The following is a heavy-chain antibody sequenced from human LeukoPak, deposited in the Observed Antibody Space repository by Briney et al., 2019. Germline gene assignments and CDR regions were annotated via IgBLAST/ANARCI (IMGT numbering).Heavy chain of an antibody. CDR1: GGSVSSGRYY. J-gene: IGHJ6*04. CDR2: IYYSGST. V-gene: IGHV4-61*01. CDR3: ARERVYGSGSYSDYYGMDV. D-gene: IGHD3-10*01. Sequence: SETLSLTCSVSGGSVSSGRYYWSWIRRPPGKGLEWIGYIYYSGSTNYNPSLKSRVTISVDTSKHQFSLKLSSVTAADTAVYYCARERVYGSGSYSDYYGMDVWGKGTTVTVSS.